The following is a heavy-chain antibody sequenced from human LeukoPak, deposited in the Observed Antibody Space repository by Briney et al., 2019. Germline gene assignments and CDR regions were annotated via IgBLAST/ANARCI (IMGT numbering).Heavy chain of an antibody. CDR1: GGSISSGDYY. CDR3: ARVDVWFGYNFDY. V-gene: IGHV4-30-4*01. D-gene: IGHD3-10*01. J-gene: IGHJ4*02. CDR2: IYYSGST. Sequence: SETLSLTCTVSGGSISSGDYYWSWIRQPPGKGLEWIGYIYYSGSTYYNPSLKSRVIISVDTSKNQFSLKLSSVTAADTAVYYCARVDVWFGYNFDYWGQGTLVTVSS.